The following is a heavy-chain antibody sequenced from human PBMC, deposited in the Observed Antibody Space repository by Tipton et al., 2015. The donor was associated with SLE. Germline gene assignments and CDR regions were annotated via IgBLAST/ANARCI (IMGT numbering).Heavy chain of an antibody. CDR3: AGHGGYDFWGADFDY. Sequence: TLSLTCTVSGGSISSTSYYWGWIRQPPGKGLEWIGCIYYSRSTYSNPSLKSRVTISADTSKNQFSLKLNSVTAADTAVYYCAGHGGYDFWGADFDYWGQGTLCTVS. D-gene: IGHD3-3*01. CDR1: GGSISSTSYY. J-gene: IGHJ4*02. CDR2: IYYSRST. V-gene: IGHV4-39*01.